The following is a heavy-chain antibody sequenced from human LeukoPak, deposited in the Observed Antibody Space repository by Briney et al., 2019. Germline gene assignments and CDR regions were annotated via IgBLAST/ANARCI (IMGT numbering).Heavy chain of an antibody. J-gene: IGHJ4*02. V-gene: IGHV4-34*01. CDR3: TGHVSAAAGGQ. CDR2: IHHSGST. D-gene: IGHD6-13*01. Sequence: SSETLSLTCAVYGGSVRDNYWSWIRQPPGKGLEWIGEIHHSGSTKYNPSLKSRVTMSLDTSKNQFSLKLNSVTAADTAVYYCTGHVSAAAGGQWDQGTLVTVSS. CDR1: GGSVRDNY.